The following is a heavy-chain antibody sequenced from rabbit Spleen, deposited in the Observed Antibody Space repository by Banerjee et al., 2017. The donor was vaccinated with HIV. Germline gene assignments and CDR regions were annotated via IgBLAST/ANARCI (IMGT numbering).Heavy chain of an antibody. CDR3: ATGAYYTYDGGVIFGL. CDR2: IYTGSGST. J-gene: IGHJ3*01. D-gene: IGHD6-1*01. Sequence: QSLEESGGDLVKPGASLTLTCTASGFSLSTNAMCWVRQAPGKGLEWIGCIYTGSGSTYYASWAKRRFTISKTSSTTVTLEMTSLTAADTATYFCATGAYYTYDGGVIFGLWGQGTLVTVS. CDR1: GFSLSTNA. V-gene: IGHV1S40*01.